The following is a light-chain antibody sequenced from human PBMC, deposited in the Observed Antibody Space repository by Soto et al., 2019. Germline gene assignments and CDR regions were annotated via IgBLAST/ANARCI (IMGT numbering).Light chain of an antibody. V-gene: IGKV3D-20*02. CDR2: GAS. J-gene: IGKJ4*01. CDR3: QRYNNWPLT. CDR1: QSLSTRY. Sequence: EIVLTQSPATLSLSPGERATLSCRASQSLSTRYLAWYQQRVGQAPRLLLYGASDRATGIPDRFSGSGSGTDFTLTISRLEPEDFAVYYCQRYNNWPLTFGGGTKVDIK.